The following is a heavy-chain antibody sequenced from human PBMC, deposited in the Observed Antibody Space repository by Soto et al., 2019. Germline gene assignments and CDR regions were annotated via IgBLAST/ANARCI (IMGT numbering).Heavy chain of an antibody. J-gene: IGHJ6*02. D-gene: IGHD2-2*01. Sequence: PSETLSLTCTVSGGSISSGCYYLSWILHHPGKGLEWIGYIYYSWSTYYNPSLKSRVTISVDTSKNQFSLKLISVTAADTAVYYGVRVSKIAAGAFDIWAQGTTVTVSS. V-gene: IGHV4-31*03. CDR2: IYYSWST. CDR1: GGSISSGCYY. CDR3: VRVSKIAAGAFDI.